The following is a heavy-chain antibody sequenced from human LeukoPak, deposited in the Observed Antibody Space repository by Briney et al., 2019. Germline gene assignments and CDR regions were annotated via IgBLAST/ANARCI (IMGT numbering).Heavy chain of an antibody. J-gene: IGHJ4*02. CDR3: ARDRNSYGSFEY. Sequence: RAETLSLTYDVWVYSMSNGYYWGWIRQPPGNGLEWNGSLSHSGSTYYTPSIKSRVTISVDKSKNQFSLKLNSVTAADTAVYYCARDRNSYGSFEYWGQGTLVPVSS. D-gene: IGHD3-10*01. CDR2: LSHSGST. V-gene: IGHV4-38-2*02. CDR1: VYSMSNGYY.